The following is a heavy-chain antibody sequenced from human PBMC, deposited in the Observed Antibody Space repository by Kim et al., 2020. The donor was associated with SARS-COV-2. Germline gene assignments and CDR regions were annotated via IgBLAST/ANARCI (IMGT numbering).Heavy chain of an antibody. CDR1: GFPFSTYA. V-gene: IGHV3-23*01. Sequence: GGSLRLSCAASGFPFSTYAMGWVRQAPGKGLEWVSDISDSGDSTYYADSVKGRFTISRDNSKNTLYLQMNSLRAEDTAVYYCAKPQGAGSYYNGIDYWGQGTLVTVS. CDR3: AKPQGAGSYYNGIDY. CDR2: ISDSGDST. D-gene: IGHD3-10*01. J-gene: IGHJ4*02.